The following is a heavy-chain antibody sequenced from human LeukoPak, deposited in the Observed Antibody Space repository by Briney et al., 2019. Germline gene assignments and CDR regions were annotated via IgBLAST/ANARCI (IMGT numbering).Heavy chain of an antibody. Sequence: SETLSLTCTVSGGSISGYYWSWIRQPPGKGLEWIGEINHSGSTNYNPSLKSRVTISVDTSKNQFSLKLSSVTAADTAVYYCARGIGYCSSTSCQWGQGTLVTVSS. D-gene: IGHD2-2*01. J-gene: IGHJ4*02. V-gene: IGHV4-34*01. CDR3: ARGIGYCSSTSCQ. CDR1: GGSISGYY. CDR2: INHSGST.